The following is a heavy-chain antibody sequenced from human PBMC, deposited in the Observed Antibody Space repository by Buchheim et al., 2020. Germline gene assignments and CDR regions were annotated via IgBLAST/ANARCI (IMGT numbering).Heavy chain of an antibody. V-gene: IGHV3-30*18. CDR2: ISYDGSNK. Sequence: QVQLVESGGGVVQPGRSLRLSCAASGFTFSSYGMHWVRQAPGKGLEWVAVISYDGSNKYYADSVKGRFTISRDNSQNTLYLQMNSLRAEDTAVYYCAKETPRGRYFDWLLTGALLAFDYWGQGTL. J-gene: IGHJ4*02. CDR1: GFTFSSYG. D-gene: IGHD3-9*01. CDR3: AKETPRGRYFDWLLTGALLAFDY.